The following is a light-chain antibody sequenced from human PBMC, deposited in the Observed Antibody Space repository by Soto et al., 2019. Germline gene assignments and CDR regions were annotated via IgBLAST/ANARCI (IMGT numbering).Light chain of an antibody. CDR2: AAS. V-gene: IGKV1-27*01. CDR1: QGISNY. Sequence: DIQMTQSPSYLATSVGDRVTITCRASQGISNYLAWYQQKPGKVPKLLIYAASTLQSGVPSRFSGSGSGTDFTLTIGSLQPEDVATYYCQKYNSAPWTFGQGTKVDIK. CDR3: QKYNSAPWT. J-gene: IGKJ1*01.